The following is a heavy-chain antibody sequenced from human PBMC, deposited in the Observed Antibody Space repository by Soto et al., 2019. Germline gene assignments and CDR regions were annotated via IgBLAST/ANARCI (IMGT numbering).Heavy chain of an antibody. CDR2: IYWDDDK. D-gene: IGHD6-13*01. CDR3: AHRYVPQWQLGNWFDP. V-gene: IGHV2-5*02. Sequence: QITLKESGPTLVKPTQTLTLTCTFSGFSLSTSGVGVGWIRQPPGKALEWLALIYWDDDKRYSPSLKSRLTITNDTSKNHVVLTMTNMDPVDTATYYCAHRYVPQWQLGNWFDPWGQGTLVTVSS. J-gene: IGHJ5*02. CDR1: GFSLSTSGVG.